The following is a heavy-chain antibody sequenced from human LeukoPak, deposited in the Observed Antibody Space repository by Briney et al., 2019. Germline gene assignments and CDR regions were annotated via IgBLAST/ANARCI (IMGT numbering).Heavy chain of an antibody. V-gene: IGHV1-46*01. J-gene: IGHJ4*02. CDR1: GYTFTSYF. CDR3: ARDSADYGDYDY. D-gene: IGHD4-17*01. CDR2: INPSGGST. Sequence: VASVKVSCKASGYTFTSYFMHWVRQAPGQGLDWMGFINPSGGSTSYAQKFQGRVTMTRDTSTSTVYMELSSLRSEDTAVYYCARDSADYGDYDYWGQGTLVTVSS.